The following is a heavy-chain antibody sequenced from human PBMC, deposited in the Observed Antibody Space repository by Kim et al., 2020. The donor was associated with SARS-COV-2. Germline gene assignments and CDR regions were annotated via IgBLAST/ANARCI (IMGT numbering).Heavy chain of an antibody. Sequence: TTAYAAPVKGRFTISRDDSNNTLYLQMNSLKTEDTAVYYCCIAAAGSGDYWGQGTLVTVSS. D-gene: IGHD6-13*01. CDR2: TT. J-gene: IGHJ4*02. V-gene: IGHV3-15*01. CDR3: CIAAAGSGDY.